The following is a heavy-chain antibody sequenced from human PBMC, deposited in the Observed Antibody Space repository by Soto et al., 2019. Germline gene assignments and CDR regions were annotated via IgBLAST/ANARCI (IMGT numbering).Heavy chain of an antibody. CDR1: GFSFGSYE. CDR3: ATWHLREHAYDI. V-gene: IGHV3-30*04. Sequence: QPGGSLRLSCAGSGFSFGSYEMHWVRQAPGKGLEWVTFTSYDGSINYYADSVKGRFTMSRDNSKNLLYLQMNSLRTEDTAVYYCATWHLREHAYDIWGQGTAVTV. D-gene: IGHD4-17*01. J-gene: IGHJ3*02. CDR2: TSYDGSIN.